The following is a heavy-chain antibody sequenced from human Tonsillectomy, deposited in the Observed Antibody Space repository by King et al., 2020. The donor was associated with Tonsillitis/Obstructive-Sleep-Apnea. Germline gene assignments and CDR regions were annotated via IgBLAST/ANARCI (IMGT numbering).Heavy chain of an antibody. CDR3: ARGAQWLVGHYYMDV. J-gene: IGHJ6*03. D-gene: IGHD6-19*01. CDR2: INHSGST. CDR1: GGSFSGYY. V-gene: IGHV4-34*01. Sequence: VQLQQWGAGLLKPSETLSLTCAVYGGSFSGYYWRWIRQPPGKGLEWIGEINHSGSTNYNPSLKSRDTISVDTSKNQFSLKLNSVTAADTAVYYCARGAQWLVGHYYMDVWGKGTTVTVSS.